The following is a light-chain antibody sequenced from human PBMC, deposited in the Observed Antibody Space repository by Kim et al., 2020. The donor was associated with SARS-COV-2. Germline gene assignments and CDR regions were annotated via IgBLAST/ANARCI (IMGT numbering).Light chain of an antibody. CDR2: GAF. V-gene: IGKV3-20*01. Sequence: LSPGERATLSCRTSQSISDTYISWYQLKPGQAPRLLIYGAFIRATGTPDRFSGSGSGTEFTLTISGLEPEDFAVYYCQEYFNTRYTFGQGTKLEIK. CDR3: QEYFNTRYT. J-gene: IGKJ2*01. CDR1: QSISDTY.